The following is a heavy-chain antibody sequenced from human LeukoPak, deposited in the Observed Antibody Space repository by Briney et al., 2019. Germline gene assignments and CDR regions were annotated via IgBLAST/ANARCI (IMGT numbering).Heavy chain of an antibody. D-gene: IGHD3-16*02. V-gene: IGHV4-30-2*01. J-gene: IGHJ4*02. CDR1: GGSISSGGYS. Sequence: PSQTLSLTCAVSGGSISSGGYSWSWIRQPPGKGLEWIGYLYHSGSTYYNPSLKSRVTISVDRSKNQFSLKLSSVTAADTAVYYCARGNRREYDYVWGSYRPYFDYWGQGTLVTVTS. CDR3: ARGNRREYDYVWGSYRPYFDY. CDR2: LYHSGST.